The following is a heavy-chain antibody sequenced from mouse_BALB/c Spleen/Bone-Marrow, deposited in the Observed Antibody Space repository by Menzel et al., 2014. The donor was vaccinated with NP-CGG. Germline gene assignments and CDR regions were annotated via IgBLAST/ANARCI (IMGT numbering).Heavy chain of an antibody. V-gene: IGHV5-9-3*01. CDR1: GFTFSSYA. D-gene: IGHD2-4*01. CDR2: ISSGGSYT. Sequence: EVHLVESGGGLVKPGVSLKLSCAASGFTFSSYAMSWVRQTPEKRLEWVATISSGGSYTYYPDSVKGRFTISRDNAKNTLYLQMSSLRSEDTAMYYCARKSYYDYDGRHWFAYWGQGTLVTVSA. CDR3: ARKSYYDYDGRHWFAY. J-gene: IGHJ3*01.